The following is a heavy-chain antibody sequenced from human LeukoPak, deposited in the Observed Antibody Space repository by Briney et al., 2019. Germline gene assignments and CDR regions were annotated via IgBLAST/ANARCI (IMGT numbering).Heavy chain of an antibody. J-gene: IGHJ3*02. CDR3: ARVASYDPNTFDI. Sequence: GGSLRLSCAASGFTFSSYWMHWVRQAPGKGLVWVSRINSDGSSTSYADSVKGRFTISRDNAKNTLYLQMNSLRAEDTAVYYCARVASYDPNTFDIWGQGTMVTVSS. CDR1: GFTFSSYW. CDR2: INSDGSST. D-gene: IGHD5-18*01. V-gene: IGHV3-74*01.